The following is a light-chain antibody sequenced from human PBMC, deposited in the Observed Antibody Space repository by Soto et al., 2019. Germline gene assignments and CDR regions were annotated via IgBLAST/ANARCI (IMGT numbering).Light chain of an antibody. CDR2: RNY. Sequence: QSVLTQPPSASETPGQRVTISCSGSSSNIGSNHVYWYQHLPGTAPKLLIYRNYLRPSGVPDRFSASKSGNTASLTISGLQAEDEADYYCTSYTSSSTLRVFGGGTKLTVL. CDR3: TSYTSSSTLRV. V-gene: IGLV1-47*01. J-gene: IGLJ3*02. CDR1: SSNIGSNH.